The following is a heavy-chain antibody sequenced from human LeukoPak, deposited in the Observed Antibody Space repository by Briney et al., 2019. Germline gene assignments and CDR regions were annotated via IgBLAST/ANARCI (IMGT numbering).Heavy chain of an antibody. J-gene: IGHJ4*02. CDR2: ISSSSSTI. CDR3: ARVSGSSCYGDYFDY. Sequence: GGSLRLSCAASGFTFSSYSMDWVRQAPGKGLEWVSYISSSSSTIYYADSVKGRFTISKDNAKNSLYLQMNSLRAEDTAVYYCARVSGSSCYGDYFDYWGQGTLVTVSS. CDR1: GFTFSSYS. D-gene: IGHD6-13*01. V-gene: IGHV3-48*01.